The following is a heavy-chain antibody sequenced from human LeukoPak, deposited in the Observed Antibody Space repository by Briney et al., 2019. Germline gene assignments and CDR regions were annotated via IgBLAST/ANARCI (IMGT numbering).Heavy chain of an antibody. V-gene: IGHV4-59*12. J-gene: IGHJ5*02. CDR1: GGSISRYY. CDR3: ARRIAMTMWGSENWLDP. Sequence: PSETLSLTCIVSGGSISRYYWSWIRQPPGKGLEWIGYIYFSGSTYYNPSLKSRVTISVDTSKNQFSLKLTSMTATDTALYYCARRIAMTMWGSENWLDPWGQGTLVTVSS. D-gene: IGHD4/OR15-4a*01. CDR2: IYFSGST.